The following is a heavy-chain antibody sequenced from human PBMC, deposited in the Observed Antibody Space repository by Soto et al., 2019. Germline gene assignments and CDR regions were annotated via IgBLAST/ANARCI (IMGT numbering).Heavy chain of an antibody. D-gene: IGHD1-26*01. CDR3: ARVLSGTGLDI. V-gene: IGHV4-4*07. CDR1: GDSIGRFY. CDR2: VYSTGGV. J-gene: IGHJ6*02. Sequence: QLQLHESGPGLVKPSETLSLTCNVSGDSIGRFYWSWIRQSAGKGLEWIGRVYSTGGVTYNPALKGRVTISLDRSNNHVSLEMNSVTAADTAVYFCARVLSGTGLDIWGRGTRVSVSS.